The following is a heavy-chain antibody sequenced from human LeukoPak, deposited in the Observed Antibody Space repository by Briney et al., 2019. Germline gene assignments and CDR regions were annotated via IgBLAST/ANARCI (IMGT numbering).Heavy chain of an antibody. CDR2: IKQDGSEK. D-gene: IGHD6-19*01. Sequence: GRSLRLSCAASGFTFGSYAMHWVRQAPGKGLEWVANIKQDGSEKYYVDSVKGRFTISRDNAKNSLYLQMNSLRAEDTAVYYCARVDSSGHAAYWGQGTLVTVSS. V-gene: IGHV3-7*01. J-gene: IGHJ4*02. CDR1: GFTFGSYA. CDR3: ARVDSSGHAAY.